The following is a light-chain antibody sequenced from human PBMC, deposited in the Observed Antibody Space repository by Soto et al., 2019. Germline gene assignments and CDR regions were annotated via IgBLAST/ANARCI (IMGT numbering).Light chain of an antibody. V-gene: IGLV2-14*01. CDR3: CSYTRSGTLI. CDR2: DVS. Sequence: QAVVTQPASVSGSPGQSITISCVGTSGDIGDYNYVSWYQQHPGKVPKVIIYDVSNRPSGVSYRFSGTKSGNTASLTVSGLQAEDDADYYCCSYTRSGTLIFGTGTKLTVL. CDR1: SGDIGDYNY. J-gene: IGLJ1*01.